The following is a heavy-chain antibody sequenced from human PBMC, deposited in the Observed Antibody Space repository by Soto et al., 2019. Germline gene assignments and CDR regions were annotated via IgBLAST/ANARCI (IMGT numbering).Heavy chain of an antibody. J-gene: IGHJ4*02. Sequence: QVPLVQSGGEVKKPGASVKVSCKASGYTFSNYGVSWVRQAPGQGLEWMGWITAYNGKTNYAHNFEGRVAMTIDTSTSTAYMELRSLRSDDTAVYYCARQHNDLWSDSPDFDYWGQGTLVNVSA. CDR3: ARQHNDLWSDSPDFDY. V-gene: IGHV1-18*04. CDR2: ITAYNGKT. CDR1: GYTFSNYG. D-gene: IGHD3-3*01.